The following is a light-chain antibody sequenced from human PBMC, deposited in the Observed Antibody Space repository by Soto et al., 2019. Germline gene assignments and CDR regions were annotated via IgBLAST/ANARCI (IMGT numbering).Light chain of an antibody. Sequence: EIVLTQSPGTLSLSPGERATLSCRTSQSVSASFIAWYQQRPGQAPRLLIYGASSRATGIADRFRGVGSGTDFTLNIARLEPEDFAVYYCQQYGSPPPYTFGQGTKLEI. CDR2: GAS. CDR1: QSVSASF. J-gene: IGKJ2*01. V-gene: IGKV3-20*01. CDR3: QQYGSPPPYT.